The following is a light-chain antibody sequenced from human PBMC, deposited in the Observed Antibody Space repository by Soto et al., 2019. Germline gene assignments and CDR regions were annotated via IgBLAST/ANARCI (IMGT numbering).Light chain of an antibody. CDR1: QSVSNY. CDR3: QQRANWIT. CDR2: DAS. J-gene: IGKJ5*01. V-gene: IGKV3-11*01. Sequence: EIVLTQSPATLSLSPGERATLSCRASQSVSNYLAWYQQKPGQAPRLLIYDASTRATGIPVRFSGSGYGTDFTLTISSLEPEDFAVYYCQQRANWITFGQGTRLDIK.